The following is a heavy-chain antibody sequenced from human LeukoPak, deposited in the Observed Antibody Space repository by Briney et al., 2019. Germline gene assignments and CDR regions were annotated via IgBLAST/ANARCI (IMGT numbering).Heavy chain of an antibody. CDR3: ARFGIVVD. CDR2: ISSSGSTK. CDR1: GVTFSSYS. V-gene: IGHV3-48*04. Sequence: GGSLRLSCAASGVTFSSYSKNWVRQPPGKGLEWVSYISSSGSTKYYADSVKGRFTITRDNAKNSLYLQMNILRADDRAVYYCARFGIVVDSGQESLLTVSS. J-gene: IGHJ4*02. D-gene: IGHD2-2*01.